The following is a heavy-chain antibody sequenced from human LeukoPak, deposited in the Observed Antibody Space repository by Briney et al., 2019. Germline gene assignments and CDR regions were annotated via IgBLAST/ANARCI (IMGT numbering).Heavy chain of an antibody. D-gene: IGHD6-13*01. CDR1: GFTFSSYG. CDR3: AKGAHTYSSSWYSIPPPIHSSGYFDY. CDR2: ISWDGGST. J-gene: IGHJ4*02. Sequence: PGGSLRLSCAASGFTFSSYGMHWVRQAPGKGLEWVSLISWDGGSTYYADSVKGRFTISRDNSKNSLYLQMNSLRAEDTALYYCAKGAHTYSSSWYSIPPPIHSSGYFDYWGQGTLVTVSS. V-gene: IGHV3-43D*03.